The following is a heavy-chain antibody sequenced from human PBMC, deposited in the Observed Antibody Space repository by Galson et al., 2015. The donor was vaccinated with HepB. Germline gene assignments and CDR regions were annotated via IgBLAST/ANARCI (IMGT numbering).Heavy chain of an antibody. J-gene: IGHJ5*02. Sequence: SVKVSCKASGYTFTSYYMHWVRQAPGQGLEWMGIINPSGGSTSYAQKFQGRVTMTRDTSTSTVYMELSSLRSEDTAVYYCAREIRGGRYGELVWFDPWGQGTLVTVSS. D-gene: IGHD4-17*01. CDR2: INPSGGST. CDR3: AREIRGGRYGELVWFDP. V-gene: IGHV1-46*01. CDR1: GYTFTSYY.